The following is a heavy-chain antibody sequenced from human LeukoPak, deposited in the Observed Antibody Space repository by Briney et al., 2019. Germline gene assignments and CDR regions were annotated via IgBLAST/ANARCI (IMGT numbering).Heavy chain of an antibody. CDR3: ARGGKGTPDY. CDR1: GLTFSDHY. J-gene: IGHJ4*02. D-gene: IGHD2-15*01. Sequence: GSLRLSCAASGLTFSDHYLDWVRQSPGKGLEWIGEIYHSGSTRYNPSLKSRATISVDKSKSQFSLKMTSVTAADTAFYYCARGGKGTPDYWGQGTLVTVSS. CDR2: IYHSGST. V-gene: IGHV4-34*01.